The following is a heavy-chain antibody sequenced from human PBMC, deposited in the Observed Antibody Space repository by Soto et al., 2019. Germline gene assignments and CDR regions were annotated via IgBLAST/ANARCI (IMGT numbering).Heavy chain of an antibody. D-gene: IGHD6-13*01. CDR2: INHSGST. CDR1: GGCLSGYY. V-gene: IGHV4-34*01. CDR3: ARGRSSSWYPNWFDP. Sequence: EPLSLSCAVYGGCLSGYYWGWIRQPPGKGLEWIGEINHSGSTNYNPSLKSRVTISVDTSKNQFSLKLRYVTAADTAVYYCARGRSSSWYPNWFDPWGQGTLVTV. J-gene: IGHJ5*02.